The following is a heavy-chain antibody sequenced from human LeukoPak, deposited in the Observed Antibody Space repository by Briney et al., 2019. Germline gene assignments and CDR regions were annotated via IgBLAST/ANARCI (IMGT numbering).Heavy chain of an antibody. D-gene: IGHD2-2*01. J-gene: IGHJ6*03. Sequence: GGSLRPSCAASGFTFSSYSMNWVRQAPGKGLEWVSYISSSSSTIYYADSVKGRFTISRDNAKNSLYLQMNSLRAEDTAVYYCARVPAANMYYYYYYMDVWGKGTTVTVSS. CDR3: ARVPAANMYYYYYYMDV. CDR1: GFTFSSYS. V-gene: IGHV3-48*04. CDR2: ISSSSSTI.